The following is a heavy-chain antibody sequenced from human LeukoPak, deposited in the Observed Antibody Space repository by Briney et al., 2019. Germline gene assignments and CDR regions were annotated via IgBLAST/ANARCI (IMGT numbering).Heavy chain of an antibody. CDR3: ARDRAKGRYYYYYYMDV. CDR2: IRYDGSNK. D-gene: IGHD1-26*01. CDR1: GFTFSSYG. Sequence: GGSLRLSCAASGFTFSSYGMHWVRQAPGKGLEWVAFIRYDGSNKYYADSVKGRFTISRDNAKNSLYLQMNSLRAEDTALYYCARDRAKGRYYYYYYMDVWGKGTTVTVSS. J-gene: IGHJ6*03. V-gene: IGHV3-30*02.